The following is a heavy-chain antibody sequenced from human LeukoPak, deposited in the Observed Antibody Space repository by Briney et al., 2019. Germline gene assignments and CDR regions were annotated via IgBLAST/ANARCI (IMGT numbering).Heavy chain of an antibody. J-gene: IGHJ4*02. CDR3: ATPLDYYDSSGYHQGGD. CDR1: GFIFKDYW. D-gene: IGHD3-22*01. CDR2: IKQDGSEK. Sequence: GGSLRLSCAASGFIFKDYWMIWVRQAPGKGLEWVANIKQDGSEKYYVDSVKGRFTISRDNAKNSLYLQMNTLRAEDTAVYYCATPLDYYDSSGYHQGGDWGQGTLVTVSS. V-gene: IGHV3-7*03.